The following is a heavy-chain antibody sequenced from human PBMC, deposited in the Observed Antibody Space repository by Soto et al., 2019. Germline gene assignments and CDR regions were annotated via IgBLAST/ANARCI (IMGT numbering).Heavy chain of an antibody. CDR1: GYTFTSYY. J-gene: IGHJ3*02. CDR3: ASFSHTCSNVVCNAAFGPFDS. CDR2: INPSGGST. Sequence: ASVKVSCKASGYTFTSYYMHWVRQAPGQGLEWMGIINPSGGSTSYAQKFQGRVTMTGDTSTSTVYMELSSLRSEDTAVYYCASFSHTCSNVVCNAAFGPFDSRGQATIVTVSS. V-gene: IGHV1-46*01. D-gene: IGHD2-8*01.